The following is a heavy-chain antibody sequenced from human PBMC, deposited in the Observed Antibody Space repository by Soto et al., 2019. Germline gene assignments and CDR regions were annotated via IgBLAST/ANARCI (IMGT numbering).Heavy chain of an antibody. J-gene: IGHJ5*02. D-gene: IGHD2-21*01. V-gene: IGHV4-39*01. Sequence: SETLSLTCSVSGGSISTSRSYWAWIRQPPGKGLEWLANIFYSGSTFYKPSLASRVSVSVDTSKNEFSLKLRSVTAADTAVYYCARQPTTGDTDLWFDPWGQGTLVTVSS. CDR1: GGSISTSRSY. CDR2: IFYSGST. CDR3: ARQPTTGDTDLWFDP.